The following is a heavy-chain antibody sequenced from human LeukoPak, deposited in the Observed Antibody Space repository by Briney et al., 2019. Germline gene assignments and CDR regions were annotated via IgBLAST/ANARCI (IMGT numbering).Heavy chain of an antibody. CDR3: ARDARITMIVVGAFDI. D-gene: IGHD3-22*01. V-gene: IGHV1-69*04. J-gene: IGHJ3*02. Sequence: SVKVSCKASGGTFSSYAISWVRQAPGQGLEWMGRIIPILGIANYAQKFQGRVTITADKSTSTAYMELSSLRSEDTAVYYCARDARITMIVVGAFDIWGQGTMVTVSS. CDR1: GGTFSSYA. CDR2: IIPILGIA.